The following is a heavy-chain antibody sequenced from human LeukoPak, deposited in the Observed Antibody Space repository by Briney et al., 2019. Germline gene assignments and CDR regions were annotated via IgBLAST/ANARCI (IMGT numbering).Heavy chain of an antibody. D-gene: IGHD2-15*01. CDR3: ARDGDEIVGYCSGDSCHVDY. Sequence: ASVKVSCKASGYTFTSYGISWVRQAPGQGLEWMGWISAYNGNTNYAQKLQGRVIMTTDTSTSTAYMELRSLRSDDTAVYYRARDGDEIVGYCSGDSCHVDYWGQGTLVTVSS. CDR2: ISAYNGNT. CDR1: GYTFTSYG. J-gene: IGHJ4*02. V-gene: IGHV1-18*01.